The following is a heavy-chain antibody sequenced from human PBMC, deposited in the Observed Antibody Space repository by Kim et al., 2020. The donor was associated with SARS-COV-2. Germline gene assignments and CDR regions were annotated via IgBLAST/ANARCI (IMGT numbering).Heavy chain of an antibody. V-gene: IGHV3-30*01. D-gene: IGHD6-19*01. Sequence: DSVKGRFTISRENSKNTLYLQMNSRRAEDTAVYYCARWGVPVAGRGGMDVWGQGTTVTVSS. J-gene: IGHJ6*02. CDR3: ARWGVPVAGRGGMDV.